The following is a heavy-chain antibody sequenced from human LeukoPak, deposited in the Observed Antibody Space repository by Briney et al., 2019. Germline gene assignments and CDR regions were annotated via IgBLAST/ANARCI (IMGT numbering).Heavy chain of an antibody. Sequence: PSETLSLTCTVSGGSISSYYWSWIRQPAGKGLEWIGRIYTSGSTNYNPSLKSRVTISVDKSKNQFSLKLSSVTAADTAVYYCARQLVVVTASIAFDIWGQGTMVTVSS. CDR3: ARQLVVVTASIAFDI. CDR1: GGSISSYY. CDR2: IYTSGST. D-gene: IGHD2-21*02. J-gene: IGHJ3*02. V-gene: IGHV4-4*07.